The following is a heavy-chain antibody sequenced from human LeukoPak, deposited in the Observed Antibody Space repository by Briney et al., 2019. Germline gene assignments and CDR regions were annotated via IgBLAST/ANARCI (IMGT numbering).Heavy chain of an antibody. CDR1: GFTFSSYA. V-gene: IGHV3-23*01. CDR2: ISGSGGST. Sequence: AGGSLRLSCAASGFTFSSYAMSWVRQAPGKGLEWVSAISGSGGSTYYADSVKGRFSISRDNSKNTLYLQMNSLRAEDTAVYYCAKDQLVIVVGATGAFDIWGQGTMVTVSS. D-gene: IGHD1-26*01. CDR3: AKDQLVIVVGATGAFDI. J-gene: IGHJ3*02.